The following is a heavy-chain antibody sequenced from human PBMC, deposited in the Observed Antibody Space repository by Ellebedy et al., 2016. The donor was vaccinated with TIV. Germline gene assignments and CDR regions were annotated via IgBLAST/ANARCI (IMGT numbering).Heavy chain of an antibody. CDR1: GFTFSSYT. CDR3: ATDLPITLLRGIRDY. J-gene: IGHJ4*02. CDR2: ISKDGSNK. D-gene: IGHD3-10*01. V-gene: IGHV3-30-3*01. Sequence: GGSLRLSXGASGFTFSSYTMHWVRQAPGKGLECVAVISKDGSNKHYAESVKGRFSISRDNSKNTLNLQMNSLRAEDTAVYYCATDLPITLLRGIRDYWGQGTLVTVSS.